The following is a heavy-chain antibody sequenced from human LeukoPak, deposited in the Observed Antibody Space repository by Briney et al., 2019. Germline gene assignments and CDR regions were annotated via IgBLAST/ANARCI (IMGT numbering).Heavy chain of an antibody. CDR2: ISSSSSYI. CDR3: ARDSAAYYYYYYMDV. V-gene: IGHV3-21*01. J-gene: IGHJ6*03. CDR1: GFTFSTYS. D-gene: IGHD2-15*01. Sequence: GGSLRLSCAASGFTFSTYSMNWVRQAPGKGLEWVSSISSSSSYIYYADSVKGRFTISRDNAKNTLYLQMNSLRAEDAAVYYCARDSAAYYYYYYMDVWGKGTTVTISS.